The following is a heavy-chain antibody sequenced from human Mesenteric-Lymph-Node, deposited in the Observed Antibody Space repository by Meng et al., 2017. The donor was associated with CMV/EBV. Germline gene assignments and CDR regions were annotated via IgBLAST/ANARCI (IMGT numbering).Heavy chain of an antibody. Sequence: SCKASGDTFMNYAMHWVRQAPGQGLEWMGWINTNTGNPTYAQGFTGRFVFSLDTSVTTAYLQINSLKAEDTAVYFCARFGHTWPFDYWGQGTMVTVSS. CDR3: ARFGHTWPFDY. V-gene: IGHV7-4-1*02. CDR1: GDTFMNYA. D-gene: IGHD3-16*01. CDR2: INTNTGNP. J-gene: IGHJ4*02.